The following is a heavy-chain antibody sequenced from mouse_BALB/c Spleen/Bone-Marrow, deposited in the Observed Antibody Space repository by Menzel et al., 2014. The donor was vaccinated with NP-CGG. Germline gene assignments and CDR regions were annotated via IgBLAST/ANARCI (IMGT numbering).Heavy chain of an antibody. V-gene: IGHV5-15*02. CDR2: ISNLAYSI. D-gene: IGHD1-1*01. Sequence: EVHLVESGGGLVQPGGSRKLSCAASGFTFSDYGMAWVRQAPGKGPEWVAFISNLAYSIYYADTVTGRFTISRENAKNTLYLEMSRLRSEDTAMYYCARDYYGSSYWYFDVWGAGTTVTVSS. CDR1: GFTFSDYG. J-gene: IGHJ1*01. CDR3: ARDYYGSSYWYFDV.